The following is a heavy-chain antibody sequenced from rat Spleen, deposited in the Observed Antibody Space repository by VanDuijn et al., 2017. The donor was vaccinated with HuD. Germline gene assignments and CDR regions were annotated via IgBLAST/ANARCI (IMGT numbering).Heavy chain of an antibody. J-gene: IGHJ3*01. Sequence: EVQLVESGGGLVQPGRSLKLSCAASTLTFSDYNMAWVRQAPTKGLEWVATISYDGSSTYYRDSVKGQFTISRDNAKSTLYRQMDSLRSEDTAPYYGARQGADWGQGTLVTVSS. CDR3: ARQGAD. V-gene: IGHV5-7*01. CDR1: TLTFSDYN. CDR2: ISYDGSST.